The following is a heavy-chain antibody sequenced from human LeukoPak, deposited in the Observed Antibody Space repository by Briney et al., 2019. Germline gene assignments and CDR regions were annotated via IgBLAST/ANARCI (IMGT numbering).Heavy chain of an antibody. CDR1: GGSISSGGYY. Sequence: PSETLSLTCTVSGGSISSGGYYWSWIRQHPGKGLEWIGHIYYSGTSFYNPSLTSRVTISVDTSKNQFSLKLTSVNGADTAVYYCARIERSSYSLGFDYWGQGTLVTVSS. CDR2: IYYSGTS. J-gene: IGHJ4*02. V-gene: IGHV4-31*03. CDR3: ARIERSSYSLGFDY. D-gene: IGHD6-6*01.